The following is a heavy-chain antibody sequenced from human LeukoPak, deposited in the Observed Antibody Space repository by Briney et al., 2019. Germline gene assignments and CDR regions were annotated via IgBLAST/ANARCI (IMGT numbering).Heavy chain of an antibody. CDR3: ARGLPRYGNYSPRRYYFDY. V-gene: IGHV1-8*03. Sequence: ASVKVSCKASGYTFTSYDINWVRQATGQGLEWMGWMNPNSGNTGYAQKFQGRVTITRNTSISTAYMELSSLRSEDTAVYYCARGLPRYGNYSPRRYYFDYWGQGTLVTVSS. CDR1: GYTFTSYD. CDR2: MNPNSGNT. J-gene: IGHJ4*02. D-gene: IGHD4-11*01.